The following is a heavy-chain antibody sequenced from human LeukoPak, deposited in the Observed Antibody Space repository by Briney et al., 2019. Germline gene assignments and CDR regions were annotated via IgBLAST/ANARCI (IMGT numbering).Heavy chain of an antibody. J-gene: IGHJ4*02. Sequence: SQTLSLTCAISGDSVSSNSAAWNWIRQSPSRGLEWLGRTYYRSKWYNNYAVSVKSRIIIKPDTSKNQYSLQLNSVTPEDTAVYYCAREGYGDLDFDYWGQGTLVTVYS. CDR2: TYYRSKWYN. V-gene: IGHV6-1*01. CDR1: GDSVSSNSAA. CDR3: AREGYGDLDFDY. D-gene: IGHD4-17*01.